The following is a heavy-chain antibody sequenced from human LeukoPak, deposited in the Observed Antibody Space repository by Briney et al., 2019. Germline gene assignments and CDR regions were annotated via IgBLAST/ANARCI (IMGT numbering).Heavy chain of an antibody. CDR1: GYTFTGYY. CDR2: INPNSGGT. Sequence: ASVKVSCKASGYTFTGYYMHWVRQAPGQGLEWLGWINPNSGGTNYAQKFQGRVTMTRDTSISTAYMELSRLRSDDTAVYYCATPGGLDSNYIFDYWGQGTLVTASS. D-gene: IGHD4-11*01. V-gene: IGHV1-2*02. J-gene: IGHJ4*02. CDR3: ATPGGLDSNYIFDY.